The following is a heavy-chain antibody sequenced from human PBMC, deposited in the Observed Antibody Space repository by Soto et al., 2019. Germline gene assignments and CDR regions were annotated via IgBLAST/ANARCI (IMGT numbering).Heavy chain of an antibody. V-gene: IGHV3-48*01. CDR3: ARSRGMDV. Sequence: EVQLVESGGGLVQPGGSLRLSCAASGFTFSTYTMNWVRQAPGKGLEWVSYITSDSSLYYTDSVKGRFTISRDNAKNLLYLQMNSLRAEDTAVYYCARSRGMDVWGQGTTVTVSS. CDR1: GFTFSTYT. CDR2: ITSDSSL. J-gene: IGHJ6*02.